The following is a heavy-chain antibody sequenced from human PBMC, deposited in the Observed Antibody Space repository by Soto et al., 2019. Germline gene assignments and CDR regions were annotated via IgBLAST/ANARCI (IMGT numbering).Heavy chain of an antibody. V-gene: IGHV4-59*11. CDR2: IDYVGST. Sequence: LSLTCGVAGGSSNSRYWSSIRQPPGKGLEWIGYIDYVGSTNYAPSLQSRVTMSVDTSKNQVSLKLRYVTAADTAVYYCVRQRGNYFDFWGQGTLVTVSS. D-gene: IGHD3-10*01. CDR1: GGSSNSRY. CDR3: VRQRGNYFDF. J-gene: IGHJ4*02.